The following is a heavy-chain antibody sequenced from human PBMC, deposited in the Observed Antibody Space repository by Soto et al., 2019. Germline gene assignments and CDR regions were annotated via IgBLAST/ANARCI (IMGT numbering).Heavy chain of an antibody. CDR3: ARDWRVYDSDIRTHIPHLDS. CDR1: GFTFSSNG. V-gene: IGHV3-48*02. D-gene: IGHD3-22*01. J-gene: IGHJ4*02. Sequence: EVQLVESGGGLVQPGGSLRLSCEASGFTFSSNGMNWVRQAPGKGLEWVSFISIGSSTINYADSVRGRFTISRDNAKNSLYLQMKSLRDEDTAVYYCARDWRVYDSDIRTHIPHLDSWGQGTLVTVSS. CDR2: ISIGSSTI.